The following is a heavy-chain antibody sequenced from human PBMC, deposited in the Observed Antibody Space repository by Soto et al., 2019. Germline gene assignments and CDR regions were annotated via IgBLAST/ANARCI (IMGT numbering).Heavy chain of an antibody. Sequence: QVQLVESGGGVVQPGRSLRLSCAASGFTFSSHVMHWVRQTPGKGLEWVAFISHDGSNKYYTDSVKGRFTISRDNSKNTLYLQMNSLRAEDTAVSYCARDDEGGSECERAYWGQGTLVTVSA. J-gene: IGHJ4*02. D-gene: IGHD1-26*01. CDR3: ARDDEGGSECERAY. V-gene: IGHV3-30-3*01. CDR1: GFTFSSHV. CDR2: ISHDGSNK.